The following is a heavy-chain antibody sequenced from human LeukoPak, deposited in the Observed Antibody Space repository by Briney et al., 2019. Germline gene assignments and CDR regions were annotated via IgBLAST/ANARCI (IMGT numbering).Heavy chain of an antibody. CDR3: AKGWWLDY. Sequence: GGSLRLSCAASGLTFSSYAMSWVRQVPGKGLEWVSGISGSGGSTTYYADSVKGRSTISRDNSKNTLYLQMNSLRADDTAVHYCAKGWWLDYWGQGTPVTVSS. CDR1: GLTFSSYA. J-gene: IGHJ4*02. CDR2: ISGSGGSTT. D-gene: IGHD2-15*01. V-gene: IGHV3-23*01.